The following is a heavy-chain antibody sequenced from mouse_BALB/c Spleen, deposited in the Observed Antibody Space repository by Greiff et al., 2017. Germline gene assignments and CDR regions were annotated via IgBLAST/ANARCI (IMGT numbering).Heavy chain of an antibody. Sequence: EVQVVESGGGLVKPGGSLKLSCAASGFTFSSYAMSWVRQTPEKRLEWVATISSGGSYTYYPDSVKGRFTISRDNAKNTLYLQMSSLRSEDTAMYYCAGEFAYWGQGTLVTVSA. CDR3: AGEFAY. CDR1: GFTFSSYA. V-gene: IGHV5-9-3*01. J-gene: IGHJ3*01. CDR2: ISSGGSYT.